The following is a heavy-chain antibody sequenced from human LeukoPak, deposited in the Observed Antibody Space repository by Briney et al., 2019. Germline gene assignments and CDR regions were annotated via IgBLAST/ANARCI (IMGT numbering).Heavy chain of an antibody. CDR1: GGSFSGYY. V-gene: IGHV4-59*10. CDR2: IYTSGST. D-gene: IGHD2-8*01. Sequence: SETLSLTCAVYGGSFSGYYWSWIRQPAGKGLEWIGRIYTSGSTNYNPSLKSRVTMSVDTSKNQFSLKLSSVTAADTAVYYCARPARRYCTNGVCSDAFDIWGQGTVVTVSS. CDR3: ARPARRYCTNGVCSDAFDI. J-gene: IGHJ3*02.